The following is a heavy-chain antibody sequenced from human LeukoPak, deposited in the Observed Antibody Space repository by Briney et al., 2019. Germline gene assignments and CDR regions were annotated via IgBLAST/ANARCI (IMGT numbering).Heavy chain of an antibody. CDR1: GNSISSGDNY. V-gene: IGHV4-61*02. CDR3: AREGGYYDSSGYLHDAFDI. D-gene: IGHD3-22*01. CDR2: IYTSGST. Sequence: SETLSLTCTVSGNSISSGDNYWSWIRQPAGKGLEWIGRIYTSGSTNYNPSLKSRVTISVGTSKNQFSLKLSSVTAADTAVYYCAREGGYYDSSGYLHDAFDIWGQGTMVTVSS. J-gene: IGHJ3*02.